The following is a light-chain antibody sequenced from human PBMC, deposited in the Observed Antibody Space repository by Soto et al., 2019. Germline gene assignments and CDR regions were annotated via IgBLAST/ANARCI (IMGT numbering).Light chain of an antibody. CDR3: EQYKDYSWT. CDR2: TAS. CDR1: QSIGIW. V-gene: IGKV1-5*03. Sequence: IQMTQSPSTLSASVGDRVAITCRASQSIGIWLAWYQQKPGKAPRFLIYTASTLESGVPSRFSGSGSGTEFTLTISSLQPDDFATYYCEQYKDYSWTFGQGTNVEGK. J-gene: IGKJ1*01.